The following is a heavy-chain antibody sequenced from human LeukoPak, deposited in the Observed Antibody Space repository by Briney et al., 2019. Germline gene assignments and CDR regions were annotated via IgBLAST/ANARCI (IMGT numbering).Heavy chain of an antibody. V-gene: IGHV4-31*03. CDR3: AVGYCSSTSCYDNWFDP. D-gene: IGHD2-2*01. J-gene: IGHJ5*02. Sequence: SETLSLTCTVSGGSISSGGYYWSWIRQHPGKGLEWIGYIYYSRSTYYNPSLKSRVTISVDTSKNQFSLKLSSVTAADTAVYYCAVGYCSSTSCYDNWFDPWGQGTLVTVSS. CDR1: GGSISSGGYY. CDR2: IYYSRST.